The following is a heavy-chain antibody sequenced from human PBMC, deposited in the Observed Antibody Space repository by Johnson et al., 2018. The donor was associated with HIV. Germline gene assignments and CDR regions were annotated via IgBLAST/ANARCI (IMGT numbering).Heavy chain of an antibody. V-gene: IGHV3-30*03. CDR1: GFTFSSYG. CDR3: ARAMYTSGWSYDDFDI. Sequence: QVQLVESGGGLVQPGGSLRLSCAASGFTFSSYGMHWVRQAPGKGLEWVAVISYDGSNKYYVDSVKGRFTISRDNAKNSLYLQMNSLRAEDTAVYYCARAMYTSGWSYDDFDIWGQGTKVTVSS. D-gene: IGHD6-19*01. J-gene: IGHJ3*02. CDR2: ISYDGSNK.